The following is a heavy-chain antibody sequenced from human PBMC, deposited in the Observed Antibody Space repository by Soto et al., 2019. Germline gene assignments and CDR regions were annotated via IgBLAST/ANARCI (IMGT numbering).Heavy chain of an antibody. D-gene: IGHD5-12*01. CDR1: GFTFSSYW. Sequence: EVQLVESGGGLVHPGRSLRLSCVASGFTFSSYWMHWVRQAPGKGLVWVSRINSDGSSTNYADSVKGRFTISRDNAKNTLYLQMNSLRAEDTAVYFCAKGYSGYDYAYWGQGSLVTVSS. CDR3: AKGYSGYDYAY. CDR2: INSDGSST. V-gene: IGHV3-74*02. J-gene: IGHJ4*02.